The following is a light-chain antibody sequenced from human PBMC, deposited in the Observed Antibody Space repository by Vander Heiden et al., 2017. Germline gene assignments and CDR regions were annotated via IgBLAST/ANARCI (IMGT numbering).Light chain of an antibody. J-gene: IGLJ3*02. Sequence: SSVLPQPPSVSLAPGQPARLTCEGNGIGAKAIHWYQQRRGQAPVLVVYGDDNRPSGIPGRFSGSTDAKGATVTISGVEVGDAADYDCQVRVLSGDDWVFGGGSKLTVL. CDR1: GIGAKA. V-gene: IGLV3-21*02. CDR3: QVRVLSGDDWV. CDR2: GDD.